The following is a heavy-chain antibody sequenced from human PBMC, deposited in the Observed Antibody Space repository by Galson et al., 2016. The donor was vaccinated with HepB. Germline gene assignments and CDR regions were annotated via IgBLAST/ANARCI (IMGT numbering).Heavy chain of an antibody. V-gene: IGHV3-23*01. Sequence: SLRLSCAASGFTFSTYALNWVRQAPGKGLEWVSAISDSDGSTYYADSVKGRFTISRDKAKNTLYLQMNSLRAEDTAVYYCAKEHSGYFDYWGQGTLDTVSS. D-gene: IGHD6-19*01. CDR3: AKEHSGYFDY. CDR2: ISDSDGST. J-gene: IGHJ4*02. CDR1: GFTFSTYA.